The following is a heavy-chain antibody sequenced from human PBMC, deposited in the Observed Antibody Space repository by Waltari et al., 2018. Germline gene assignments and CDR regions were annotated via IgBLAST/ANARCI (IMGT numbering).Heavy chain of an antibody. Sequence: QVQLQESGPGLVKPSQTLSLTCTVSGGSISSGGYYWSWIRQSAGDGLEWIGRIYVSGSTNYNPSLKSRITMSVDTSRNIFSLKMNSVTAADTAVYYCARDSDMWSGLLDSWGQGTLVTVSS. CDR2: IYVSGST. CDR3: ARDSDMWSGLLDS. J-gene: IGHJ4*02. CDR1: GGSISSGGYY. V-gene: IGHV4-61*02. D-gene: IGHD3-3*01.